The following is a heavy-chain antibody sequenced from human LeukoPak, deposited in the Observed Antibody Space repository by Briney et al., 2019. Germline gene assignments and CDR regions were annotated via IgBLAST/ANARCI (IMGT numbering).Heavy chain of an antibody. CDR1: GFTFSSYW. D-gene: IGHD4-23*01. V-gene: IGHV3-7*05. Sequence: GGSLRLSCAASGFTFSSYWMSRVRQAPGKGLEWVANINQHGSDEYYVDSVRGRFTVSRDNAKNSLFLQMNSLRAEDTAVYYCAANGGPFDFWGQGTLVTVSS. CDR2: INQHGSDE. CDR3: AANGGPFDF. J-gene: IGHJ4*02.